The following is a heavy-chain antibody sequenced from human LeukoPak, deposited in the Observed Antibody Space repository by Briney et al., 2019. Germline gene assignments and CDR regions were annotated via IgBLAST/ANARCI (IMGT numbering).Heavy chain of an antibody. CDR1: GYSFTSYW. Sequence: GESLKISCKGSGYSFTSYWIGWVRQMPGKGLEWMGIIYPGDSDTRYSPSFQGQVTISADKSISTAYLQWSSLKASDTAMYYCARFRYCSSTSCFPPDYWGQGTLVTVSS. V-gene: IGHV5-51*01. CDR3: ARFRYCSSTSCFPPDY. CDR2: IYPGDSDT. J-gene: IGHJ4*02. D-gene: IGHD2-2*01.